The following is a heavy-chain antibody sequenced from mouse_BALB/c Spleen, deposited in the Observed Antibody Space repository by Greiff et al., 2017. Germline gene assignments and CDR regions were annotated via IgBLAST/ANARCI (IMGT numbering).Heavy chain of an antibody. Sequence: EVQLQQSGPELVKPGASVKVSCKASGYAFTSYNMYWVKQSHGKSLEWIGYIDPYNGGTSYNQKFKGKATLTVDKSSSTAYMHLNSLTSEDSAVYYCAGRYGSITLYTMDYWGQGTSVTVSS. J-gene: IGHJ4*01. V-gene: IGHV1S135*01. CDR3: AGRYGSITLYTMDY. D-gene: IGHD1-2*01. CDR2: IDPYNGGT. CDR1: GYAFTSYN.